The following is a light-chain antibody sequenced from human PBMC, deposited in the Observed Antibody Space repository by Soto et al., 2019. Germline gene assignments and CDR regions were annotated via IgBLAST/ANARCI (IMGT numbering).Light chain of an antibody. V-gene: IGLV2-23*01. J-gene: IGLJ1*01. CDR3: CSYAGSSTYV. Sequence: SVLTQPASVSGSPGQSITISCTGTSADVGSYDLVSWYQQLPGKAPKLMIYEGSKRPSGVSYRFSGSKSGNTASLTVSGLQAEDEADYYCCSYAGSSTYVFGTGTKVTVL. CDR2: EGS. CDR1: SADVGSYDL.